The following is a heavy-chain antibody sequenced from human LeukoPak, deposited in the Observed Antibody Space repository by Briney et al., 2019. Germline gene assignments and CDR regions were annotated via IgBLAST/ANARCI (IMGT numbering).Heavy chain of an antibody. CDR3: AKVGSGNFPFDF. CDR1: GFNFTIYA. D-gene: IGHD1-1*01. Sequence: GGSLRLSCAASGFNFTIYAMTWVRQAPGKGLEWLSGITGGGGSTNYADTVKGRFTISRDNSKNTLYLQLNSLRAEDTAVYYCAKVGSGNFPFDFWVRGTLATVS. J-gene: IGHJ4*02. V-gene: IGHV3-23*01. CDR2: ITGGGGST.